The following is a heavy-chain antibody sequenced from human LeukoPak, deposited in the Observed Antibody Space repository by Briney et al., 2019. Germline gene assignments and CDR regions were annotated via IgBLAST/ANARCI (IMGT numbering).Heavy chain of an antibody. CDR2: ITANGGST. V-gene: IGHV3-23*01. CDR3: AKESSQWLVPY. D-gene: IGHD6-19*01. CDR1: GFTFNTYP. Sequence: GGSLRLSCAASGFTFNTYPMTWVRQAPGKGLDWVSGITANGGSTYYADSVKGRFTISRDNSRNTLFLQMDSQRAEDTAIYYCAKESSQWLVPYWGRGTLVTVSS. J-gene: IGHJ4*02.